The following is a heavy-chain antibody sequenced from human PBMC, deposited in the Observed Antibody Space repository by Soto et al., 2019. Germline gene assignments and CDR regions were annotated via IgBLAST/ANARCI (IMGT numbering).Heavy chain of an antibody. Sequence: GGSLRLSCAASRFTFSTYEINWVRQAPGKGLEWVSYISTSGSTVYYADSVKGRFTISRDNTRNSLYLQMNSLRDEDTALYYCVRYCSTTLCNGVATRTFDYWGQGTLVTVSS. D-gene: IGHD2-2*01. CDR3: VRYCSTTLCNGVATRTFDY. CDR2: ISTSGSTV. J-gene: IGHJ4*02. V-gene: IGHV3-48*03. CDR1: RFTFSTYE.